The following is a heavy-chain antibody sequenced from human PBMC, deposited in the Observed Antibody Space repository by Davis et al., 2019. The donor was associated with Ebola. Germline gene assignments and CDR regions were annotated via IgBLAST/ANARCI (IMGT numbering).Heavy chain of an antibody. V-gene: IGHV3-53*01. Sequence: GGSLRLSCAASGFTVRSTYMSWVRQAPGKGLEWVSGIYGGDTHSADSVKGRFTISRDNAKNSLYLQMNSLRDEEPAVYYCASRSPVMVRGVDTRFDYWGQGTLVTVSS. CDR3: ASRSPVMVRGVDTRFDY. CDR2: IYGGDT. J-gene: IGHJ4*02. D-gene: IGHD3-10*01. CDR1: GFTVRSTY.